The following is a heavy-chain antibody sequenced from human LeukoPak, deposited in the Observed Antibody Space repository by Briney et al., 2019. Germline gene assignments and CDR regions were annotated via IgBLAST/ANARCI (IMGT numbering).Heavy chain of an antibody. V-gene: IGHV4-38-2*01. D-gene: IGHD3-22*01. CDR3: ARQYYDSTGYYYFDY. CDR2: MHHSGTT. CDR1: GYSISSGYY. Sequence: KPSETLSLTCDVFGYSISSGYYWGWIRQPPGKGLEWIGIMHHSGTTYYNPSLNSRVTLSVDTSKNQLSLKLSSATAADTAVYYCARQYYDSTGYYYFDYWGQGTLVTVSS. J-gene: IGHJ4*02.